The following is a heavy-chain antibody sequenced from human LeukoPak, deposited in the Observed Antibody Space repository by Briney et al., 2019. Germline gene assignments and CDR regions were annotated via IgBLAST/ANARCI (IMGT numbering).Heavy chain of an antibody. CDR2: IGGGASDT. V-gene: IGHV3-23*01. Sequence: GGSLRLSCAVSGFSFFYTGMGWVRQAPGKGLEWVAAIGGGASDTKYADSVKGRFTISRDISKNTLYLQMNSLRAEDTAVYYCARLLVYNSGGEAFDHWGQGTLVTVSS. CDR1: GFSFFYTG. CDR3: ARLLVYNSGGEAFDH. D-gene: IGHD1-20*01. J-gene: IGHJ4*02.